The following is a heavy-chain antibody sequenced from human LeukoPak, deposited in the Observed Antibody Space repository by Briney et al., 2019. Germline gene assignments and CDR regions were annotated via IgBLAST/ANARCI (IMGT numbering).Heavy chain of an antibody. Sequence: GGSLRLSCAASGFTLSSYAMSWVRQAPGKGLEWVSAISGSGGSTYYADSVKGRFTISRDNYKNTLYLQMNSLRAEDTAVYYCAKRYCSSTRCQPDGWFDPWGQGTLVTVSS. D-gene: IGHD2-2*01. CDR2: ISGSGGST. V-gene: IGHV3-23*01. CDR3: AKRYCSSTRCQPDGWFDP. J-gene: IGHJ5*02. CDR1: GFTLSSYA.